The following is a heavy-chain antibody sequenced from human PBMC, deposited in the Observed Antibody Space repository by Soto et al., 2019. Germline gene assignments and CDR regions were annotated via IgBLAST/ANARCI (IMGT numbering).Heavy chain of an antibody. Sequence: SETLSLTCTVSGGSISSYYWSWIRQPPGKGLEWIGYIYYSGSTNYNPSLKSRVTISVDTSKNQFSLKLSSVTAADTAVYYCARDVRGKTTVTTAAYYYYGMDVWGQGTTVTVSS. V-gene: IGHV4-59*01. CDR3: ARDVRGKTTVTTAAYYYYGMDV. CDR1: GGSISSYY. J-gene: IGHJ6*02. D-gene: IGHD4-4*01. CDR2: IYYSGST.